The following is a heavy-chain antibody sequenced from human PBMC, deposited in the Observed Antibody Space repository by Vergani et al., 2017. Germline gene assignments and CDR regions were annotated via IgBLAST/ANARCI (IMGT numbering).Heavy chain of an antibody. Sequence: QLQLQESGPGLVKPSETLSLTCIVSGDSINNGNYSWGWIRQPPGKGLEWIGSVYYNGSTYYNPSLKSRVSISVDTSKNQFSLKLSSVTAADSAVYYCARNDSGHYDSSYYGLDVWGQGTTVTVSS. CDR1: GDSINNGNYS. J-gene: IGHJ6*02. V-gene: IGHV4-39*01. CDR3: ARNDSGHYDSSYYGLDV. CDR2: VYYNGST. D-gene: IGHD3-16*01.